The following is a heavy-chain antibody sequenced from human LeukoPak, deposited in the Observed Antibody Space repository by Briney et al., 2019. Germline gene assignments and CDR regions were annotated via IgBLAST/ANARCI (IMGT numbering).Heavy chain of an antibody. CDR3: ASDSPYYGMDV. Sequence: GGSLRLSCAASGFLFSSYWMHWVRQVPGKGLLWVSRINSDGSATIYADSVRGRFTISRDNAKNTLYLQMSGLRVEDTAVYHCASDSPYYGMDVWGQGTTVTVSS. V-gene: IGHV3-74*01. CDR1: GFLFSSYW. CDR2: INSDGSAT. J-gene: IGHJ6*02.